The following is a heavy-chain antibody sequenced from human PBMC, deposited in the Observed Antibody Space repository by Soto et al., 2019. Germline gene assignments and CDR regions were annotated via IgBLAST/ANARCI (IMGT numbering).Heavy chain of an antibody. J-gene: IGHJ6*02. D-gene: IGHD3-3*01. CDR2: ISYDGSNK. CDR3: VKDLGRYYDFWSGYYTLDYYYYYGMDV. Sequence: QVQLVESGGGVVQPGRSLRLSCAASGFTFSSYGMHWVRQAPGKGLEWVAVISYDGSNKYYADSVKGRFTISRDNSKNRRYLQMNSLRVEDTAVYYCVKDLGRYYDFWSGYYTLDYYYYYGMDVWGQGTTVTVSS. V-gene: IGHV3-30*18. CDR1: GFTFSSYG.